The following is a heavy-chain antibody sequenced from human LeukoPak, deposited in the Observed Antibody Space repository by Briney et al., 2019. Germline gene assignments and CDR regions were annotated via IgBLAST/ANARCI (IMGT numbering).Heavy chain of an antibody. V-gene: IGHV3-21*01. J-gene: IGHJ4*02. D-gene: IGHD6-19*01. CDR1: GFTFSSYS. Sequence: PGGSLRLSCAASGFTFSSYSMNWVRQAPGKGLEWVSSISSSSSYIYYADSVKGRFTISRDNAKNSLYLQMNSLRAEDTAVYYCAREGMGQWLSPVDYWGQGTLVTVSS. CDR3: AREGMGQWLSPVDY. CDR2: ISSSSSYI.